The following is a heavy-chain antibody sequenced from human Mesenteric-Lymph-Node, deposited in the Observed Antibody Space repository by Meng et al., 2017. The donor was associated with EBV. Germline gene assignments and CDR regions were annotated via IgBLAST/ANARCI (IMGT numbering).Heavy chain of an antibody. J-gene: IGHJ4*02. D-gene: IGHD1-26*01. CDR1: GETFGNYG. Sequence: QVQLVQSGAEVKKPGSSVRVSCKTSGETFGNYGISWVRQAPGQGLEWMGWISAYNGDTKYAQKVQDRVTMTTDTSTSTVYMELRSLGSDDTAVYYCARDHGGKYYYWGQGTLVTVSS. CDR3: ARDHGGKYYY. CDR2: ISAYNGDT. V-gene: IGHV1-18*01.